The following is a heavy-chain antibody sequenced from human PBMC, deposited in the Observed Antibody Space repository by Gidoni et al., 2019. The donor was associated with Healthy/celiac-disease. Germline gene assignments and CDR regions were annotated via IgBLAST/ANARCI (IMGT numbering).Heavy chain of an antibody. CDR2: ISYDGSNK. J-gene: IGHJ3*02. V-gene: IGHV3-30-3*01. D-gene: IGHD2-15*01. CDR3: ARELEAKGVVADPDAFDI. CDR1: GFTFSSYA. Sequence: QVQLVESGGGVVQPGRSLRLSCAASGFTFSSYAMHWVRQAPGKGLEWVAVISYDGSNKYYADSVKGRCTISRDNSKNTLYLQMNSLRAEDTAVYYCARELEAKGVVADPDAFDIWGQGTMVTVSS.